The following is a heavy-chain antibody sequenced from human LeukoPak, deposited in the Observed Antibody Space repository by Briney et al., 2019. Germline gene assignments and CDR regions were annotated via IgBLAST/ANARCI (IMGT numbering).Heavy chain of an antibody. D-gene: IGHD6-19*01. CDR1: GFTIRIYS. Sequence: PGGSLRFSCAGSGFTIRIYSLNWVRQAPGKGLEWVSSISSSNSYIYYADSVKGRLIIFRDNAKNSLYLQMNSLRAEDTAVYYCAREDSSGWYYFDYWGQGTLVTVSS. J-gene: IGHJ4*02. V-gene: IGHV3-21*01. CDR2: ISSSNSYI. CDR3: AREDSSGWYYFDY.